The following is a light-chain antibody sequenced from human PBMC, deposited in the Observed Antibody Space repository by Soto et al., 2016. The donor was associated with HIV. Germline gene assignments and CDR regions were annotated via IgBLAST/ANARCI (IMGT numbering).Light chain of an antibody. Sequence: SSELTQDPTVSVALGQTVRITCLGDSLRKYYASWYQQKPGQAPLLVVYGENNQPSGIPERFSGSTSGNTASLTITGAQAEDEADYYCSSRDSSGHLFGGGTKLTVL. J-gene: IGLJ2*01. CDR2: GEN. CDR3: SSRDSSGHL. CDR1: SLRKYY. V-gene: IGLV3-19*01.